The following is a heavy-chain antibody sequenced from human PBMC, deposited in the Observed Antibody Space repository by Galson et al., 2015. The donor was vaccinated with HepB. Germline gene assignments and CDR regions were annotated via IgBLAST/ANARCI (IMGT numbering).Heavy chain of an antibody. Sequence: QVQLQESGPGLVKPSETLSLTCTVSGGSISSGDYYWSWIRQPPGKGLEWIGYIYYSGSTYYNPSLKSRVTISVDTSKNQFSLKLSSVTAADTAVYYCARWLVGGPYSSGYCFDYWGRGTLVTVSS. CDR2: IYYSGST. CDR1: GGSISSGDYY. CDR3: ARWLVGGPYSSGYCFDY. J-gene: IGHJ4*02. D-gene: IGHD3-22*01. V-gene: IGHV4-30-4*01.